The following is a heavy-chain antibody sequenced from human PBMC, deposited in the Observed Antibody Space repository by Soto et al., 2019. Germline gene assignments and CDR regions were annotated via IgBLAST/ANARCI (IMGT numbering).Heavy chain of an antibody. CDR1: GYTFSGFF. J-gene: IGHJ4*02. Sequence: ASVKVSCKASGYTFSGFFLHWVRQAPGLGLEWMGWINPNSGDTNCAQKFQGRVTMTRDTSISTAYMDLSRLSSDDTAVYYCARVKNYYDRSGPFDYWGQGTLVTVSS. CDR3: ARVKNYYDRSGPFDY. CDR2: INPNSGDT. D-gene: IGHD3-22*01. V-gene: IGHV1-2*02.